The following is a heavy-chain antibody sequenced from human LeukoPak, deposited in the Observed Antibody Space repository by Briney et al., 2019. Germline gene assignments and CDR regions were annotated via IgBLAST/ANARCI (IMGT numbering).Heavy chain of an antibody. CDR3: ARGSGDYVFY. D-gene: IGHD4-17*01. Sequence: GGSLRLSCAASGFTFSTYGMHWVRQAPGKGLEWVSYISISSDKIYYADSVKGRFTISRDNAKNSLHLQMNSLRAEDTAVYYCARGSGDYVFYWGQGTLVTVSS. J-gene: IGHJ4*02. CDR2: ISISSDKI. CDR1: GFTFSTYG. V-gene: IGHV3-48*04.